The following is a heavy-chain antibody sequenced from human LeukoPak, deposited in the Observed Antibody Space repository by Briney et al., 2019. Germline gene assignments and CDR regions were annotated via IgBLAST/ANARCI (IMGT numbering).Heavy chain of an antibody. Sequence: SETLSHTCAVYGGSFSGYYWSWSRQPAGKGLEWIGEINHSGSTNYNPSLKSRVTISVDTSKNQFSLKLSSVTAADTAVYYCARGKGPVDYWGQGTLVTVSS. V-gene: IGHV4-34*01. J-gene: IGHJ4*01. CDR3: ARGKGPVDY. CDR2: INHSGST. CDR1: GGSFSGYY.